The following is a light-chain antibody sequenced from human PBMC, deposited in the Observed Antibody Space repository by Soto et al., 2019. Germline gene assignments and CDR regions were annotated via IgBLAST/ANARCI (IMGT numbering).Light chain of an antibody. J-gene: IGKJ1*01. CDR3: QCYYSYSEA. CDR1: QTISSW. CDR2: KAS. Sequence: EIELTQSPGTLSLSSGERVALSCRASQTISSWLAGYQQKPGKAPKLLFYKASTLKSGFRSRFSGSGYGTEFTLTTSSLHPDDFATYYCQCYYSYSEALGKGAKVDIK. V-gene: IGKV1-5*03.